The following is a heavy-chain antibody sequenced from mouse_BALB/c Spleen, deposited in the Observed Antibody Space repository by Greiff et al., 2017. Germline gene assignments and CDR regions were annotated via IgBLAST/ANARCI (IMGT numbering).Heavy chain of an antibody. CDR3: ARYGSYRDFDY. J-gene: IGHJ2*01. CDR1: GFTFSSFG. V-gene: IGHV5-17*02. Sequence: DVMLVESGGGLVQPGGSRKLSCAASGFTFSSFGMHWVRQAPEKGLEWVAYISSGSSTIHYADTLKGRFTISRDNPKNTLFLQMTSLRSEDTAMYYCARYGSYRDFDYWGQGTTLTVSS. D-gene: IGHD1-1*02. CDR2: ISSGSSTI.